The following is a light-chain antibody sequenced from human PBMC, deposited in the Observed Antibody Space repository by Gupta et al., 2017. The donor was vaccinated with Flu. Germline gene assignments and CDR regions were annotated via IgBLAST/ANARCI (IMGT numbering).Light chain of an antibody. CDR3: QVWDSSSDHPV. V-gene: IGLV3-21*02. Sequence: SYVLTQPLSVSVAPGQTARITCGGNNIGSKSVHWYQQKPGQAPVLVVYDNNDRPSGIPERFSGSNSGNTATLTISRVEAGGEADYYCQVWDSSSDHPVFGGGTKLTVL. J-gene: IGLJ2*01. CDR2: DNN. CDR1: NIGSKS.